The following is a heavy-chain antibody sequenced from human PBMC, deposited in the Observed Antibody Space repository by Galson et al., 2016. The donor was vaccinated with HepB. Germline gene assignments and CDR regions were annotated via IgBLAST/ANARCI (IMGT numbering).Heavy chain of an antibody. CDR1: GDSASSNSAA. CDR2: TYYRSRWYN. V-gene: IGHV6-1*01. CDR3: ARDAPGDGTEIDS. D-gene: IGHD6-19*01. Sequence: CAISGDSASSNSAAWNWFRQSPSRGLEWLGRTYYRSRWYNDYAISVKGRITVNPDTSKNQFSLQLNSVTPEDTAVYYRARDAPGDGTEIDSWGQGTLVTVSS. J-gene: IGHJ4*02.